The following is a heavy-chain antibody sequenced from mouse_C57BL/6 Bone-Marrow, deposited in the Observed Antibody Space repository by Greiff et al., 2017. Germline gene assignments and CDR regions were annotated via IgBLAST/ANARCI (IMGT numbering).Heavy chain of an antibody. Sequence: EVQLQQSGPELVKPGASVKISCKASGYTFTDYYMNWVKQSHGKSLEWIGDINPNNGGTSYNQKFKGKATLTVDKSSSTAYMELRSLTSEDSAVYYCAREELRLRGWFAYWGQGTLVTVSA. J-gene: IGHJ3*01. D-gene: IGHD3-2*02. V-gene: IGHV1-26*01. CDR3: AREELRLRGWFAY. CDR1: GYTFTDYY. CDR2: INPNNGGT.